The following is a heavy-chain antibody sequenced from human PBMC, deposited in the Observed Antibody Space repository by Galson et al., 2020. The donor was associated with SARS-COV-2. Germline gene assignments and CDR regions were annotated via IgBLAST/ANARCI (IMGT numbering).Heavy chain of an antibody. D-gene: IGHD1-20*01. V-gene: IGHV3-21*01. CDR1: GFTFNSYS. CDR3: ARVDPVSDAFDI. Sequence: GESLKISCAASGFTFNSYSMNWVRQAPGKGLEWVSSITRSGSYINYADSVKGRFTISRDNAKNSLYLQMNSLRAEDTAIYYCARVDPVSDAFDIWGQGTMVTVSS. J-gene: IGHJ3*02. CDR2: ITRSGSYI.